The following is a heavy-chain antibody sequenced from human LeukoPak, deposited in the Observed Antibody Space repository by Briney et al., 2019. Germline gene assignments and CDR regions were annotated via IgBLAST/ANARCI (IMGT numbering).Heavy chain of an antibody. CDR3: ASGRKRVYASGSLDN. CDR1: GGSFSGCY. J-gene: IGHJ4*02. V-gene: IGHV4-34*01. CDR2: INHSGST. Sequence: SETLSLTWAVYGGSFSGCYWSWIRQPPGKGLEWIGEINHSGSTNYNPSLKSRVTISVDTSKNQFSLKLSSVTAADTAVYYCASGRKRVYASGSLDNWGQGTLVTVSS. D-gene: IGHD3-10*01.